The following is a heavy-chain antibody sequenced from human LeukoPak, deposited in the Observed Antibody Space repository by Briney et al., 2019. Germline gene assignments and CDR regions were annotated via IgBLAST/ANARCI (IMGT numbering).Heavy chain of an antibody. J-gene: IGHJ4*02. D-gene: IGHD6-13*01. CDR1: GFTFSNYA. V-gene: IGHV3-30*03. CDR3: TSSLYSTTWYFFDY. Sequence: GGSLRLSCAASGFTFSNYAMSWVRQAPGKGLEWVAVISYDGSNKYYADSVKGRFTISRDNSKNTLSLQMNSLRAEDTAVYYCTSSLYSTTWYFFDYWGQGTLVTVSS. CDR2: ISYDGSNK.